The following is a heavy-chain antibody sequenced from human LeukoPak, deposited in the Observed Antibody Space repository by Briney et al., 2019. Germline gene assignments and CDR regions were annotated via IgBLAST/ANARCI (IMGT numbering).Heavy chain of an antibody. CDR2: IIPIFGTA. Sequence: SVKVSCKASGGTFSSYAISWVRQAPGQGLEWMGGIIPIFGTANYAQKFQGRVKITADESTSTAYMELSSLRSEDTAVYYCARGRDSSSSFDYWGQGTLVTVSS. V-gene: IGHV1-69*01. CDR3: ARGRDSSSSFDY. J-gene: IGHJ4*02. CDR1: GGTFSSYA. D-gene: IGHD6-6*01.